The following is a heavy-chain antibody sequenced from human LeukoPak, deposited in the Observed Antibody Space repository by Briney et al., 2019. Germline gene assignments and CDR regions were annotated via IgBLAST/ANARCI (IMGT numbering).Heavy chain of an antibody. V-gene: IGHV5-51*01. D-gene: IGHD3-22*01. CDR2: IYPGDSDT. CDR1: GYCFTSSW. J-gene: IGHJ4*02. Sequence: GEVLMISCKGSGYCFTSSWSGWGRHMPGKVLWLVGIIYPGDSDTRYSPSFQGQVTISADKSISTAYLQWSSLKASDTAMYYCARLRDYYDSSGYSLFDYWGQGTLVTVSS. CDR3: ARLRDYYDSSGYSLFDY.